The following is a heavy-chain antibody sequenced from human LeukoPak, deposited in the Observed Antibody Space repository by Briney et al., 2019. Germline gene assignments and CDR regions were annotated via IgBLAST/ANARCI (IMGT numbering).Heavy chain of an antibody. D-gene: IGHD3-16*01. V-gene: IGHV3-33*01. J-gene: IGHJ4*02. CDR3: ARDLQRGYFDY. Sequence: GGSLRLSCAASGFTFSTYDMHWVRQAPGKGLEGVAIIYYDGSDKYYADSVKGRFTISGDNSKNTLYLHMDSLRAEDTAVYYCARDLQRGYFDYWGQGTLVTVSS. CDR2: IYYDGSDK. CDR1: GFTFSTYD.